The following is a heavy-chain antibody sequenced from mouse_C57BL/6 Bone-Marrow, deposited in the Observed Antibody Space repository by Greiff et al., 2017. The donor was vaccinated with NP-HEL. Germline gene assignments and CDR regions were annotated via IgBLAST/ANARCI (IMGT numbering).Heavy chain of an antibody. CDR1: GYTFTDYY. V-gene: IGHV1-76*01. CDR3: ARRGKPYFDY. J-gene: IGHJ2*01. D-gene: IGHD2-1*01. Sequence: VQLQQSGAELVRPGASVKLSCKASGYTFTDYYINWVKHRPGQGLEWIARIYPGSGNTYYNEKFKGKATLTAEKSSSTAYMQLSSLTSEDSAVYFCARRGKPYFDYWGQGTTLTVSS. CDR2: IYPGSGNT.